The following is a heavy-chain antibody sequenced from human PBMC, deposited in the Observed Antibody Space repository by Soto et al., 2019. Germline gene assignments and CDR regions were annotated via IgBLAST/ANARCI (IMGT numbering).Heavy chain of an antibody. CDR3: ARAKGYSYVYYYGMDV. D-gene: IGHD5-18*01. CDR1: GNTFTSYG. J-gene: IGHJ6*02. V-gene: IGHV1-18*01. Sequence: GASVKVSCKASGNTFTSYGISWVRQAPGQGLEWMGWISAYNGNTNYAQKLQGRVTMTTDTSTSTAYMELRSLRSDDTAVYYCARAKGYSYVYYYGMDVWGQGTTVTVSS. CDR2: ISAYNGNT.